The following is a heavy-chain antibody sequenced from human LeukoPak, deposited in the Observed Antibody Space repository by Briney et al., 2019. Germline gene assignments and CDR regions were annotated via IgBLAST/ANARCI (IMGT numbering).Heavy chain of an antibody. CDR1: GFTFSSYA. Sequence: GGSLRLSCAASGFTFSSYAMSWVRQAPGKGLEWVSTISASGGSTYYADSVKGRFTISRDNSKNTLYLQMNSLRAEDTAVYYCASEQNYGSGSYLDYWGQGTLVTVSS. CDR3: ASEQNYGSGSYLDY. V-gene: IGHV3-23*01. CDR2: ISASGGST. D-gene: IGHD3-10*01. J-gene: IGHJ4*02.